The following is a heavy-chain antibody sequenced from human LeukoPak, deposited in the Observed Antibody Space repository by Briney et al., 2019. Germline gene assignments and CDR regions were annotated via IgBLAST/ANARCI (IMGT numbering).Heavy chain of an antibody. CDR3: ARDTGYFDY. J-gene: IGHJ4*02. D-gene: IGHD1-14*01. V-gene: IGHV3-30*01. CDR1: GFTFSSYA. CDR2: ISYDGSNE. Sequence: GGSLRLSCAASGFTFSSYAMHWVRQAPGKGLEWVAVISYDGSNEYYADSVKGRFTISRDNSKNTLYLQMNSLRAEDTAVYYCARDTGYFDYWGQGTLVTVSS.